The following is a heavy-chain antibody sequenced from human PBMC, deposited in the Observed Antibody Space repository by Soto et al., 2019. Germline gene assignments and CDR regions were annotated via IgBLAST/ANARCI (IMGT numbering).Heavy chain of an antibody. CDR1: GYSFTSYW. J-gene: IGHJ6*02. V-gene: IGHV5-51*01. D-gene: IGHD2-2*01. CDR3: ARQGPVDRRGGYYYYGMAV. Sequence: PGESLKISCKGSGYSFTSYWIGWVRQMPGKGLEWMGIIYPGDSDTRYSPSFQGQVTISADKSISTAYLQWSSLKASDTAMYYCARQGPVDRRGGYYYYGMAVWGQGSSVPVSS. CDR2: IYPGDSDT.